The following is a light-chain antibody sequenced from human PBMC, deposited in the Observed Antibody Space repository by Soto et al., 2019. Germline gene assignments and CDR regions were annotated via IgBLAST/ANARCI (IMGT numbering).Light chain of an antibody. J-gene: IGKJ5*01. CDR1: QSVSSY. V-gene: IGKV3-11*01. CDR3: RQRTDCPMT. CDR2: GAS. Sequence: EIVLTQSPATLSLSPGERATLSCRASQSVSSYLAWYQQRPGQAPRLLTYGASNRAPAIRARFSGSGPATDFTLTISSLVAEEFAVYYCRQRTDCPMTFGQGTRLEIK.